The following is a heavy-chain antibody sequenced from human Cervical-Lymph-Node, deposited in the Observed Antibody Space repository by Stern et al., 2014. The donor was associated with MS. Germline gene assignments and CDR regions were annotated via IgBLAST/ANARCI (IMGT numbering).Heavy chain of an antibody. J-gene: IGHJ6*01. V-gene: IGHV3-23*04. CDR1: GFTFNKYA. Sequence: EVQLVESGGDLVQPGGSLRLSCAASGFTFNKYAINWVRQDPGKGLEWVSTISGSGSSIYYADSVKGRFIIFREHSENKLYLQMHSLRAEDTAIYYCAKQYFDSSGYSYYYGMDVWGQGTTVTVSS. CDR3: AKQYFDSSGYSYYYGMDV. D-gene: IGHD3-22*01. CDR2: ISGSGSSI.